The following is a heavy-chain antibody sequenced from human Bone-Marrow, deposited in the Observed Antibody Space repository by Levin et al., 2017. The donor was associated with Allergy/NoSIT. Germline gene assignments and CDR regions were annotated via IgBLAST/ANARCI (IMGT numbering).Heavy chain of an antibody. Sequence: AGGSLRLSCAVSGVTRNNYTLTWVRQPPGKGLEWVSSINSNSAYIHYGDSVKGRFTISRDNSKKLLFLQMNSLRDEDTATYYCASRLTASGGLDVWGHGTTVTVSS. D-gene: IGHD5-18*01. CDR3: ASRLTASGGLDV. J-gene: IGHJ6*02. CDR1: GVTRNNYT. V-gene: IGHV3-21*04. CDR2: INSNSAYI.